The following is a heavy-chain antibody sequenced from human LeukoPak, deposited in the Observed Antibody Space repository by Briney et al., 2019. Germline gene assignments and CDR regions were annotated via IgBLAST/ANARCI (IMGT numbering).Heavy chain of an antibody. V-gene: IGHV3-9*01. Sequence: GGSLRLSCVASGFTFDDYAMHWVRQAPGKGLEWVSGVSWNSGSKDYVDSVKGRFTISRDNAKNSLNLQMNSLRAEDTAVYYCAKVVNNVYYYMDVWGKGTTVTVSS. CDR1: GFTFDDYA. D-gene: IGHD1-14*01. CDR2: VSWNSGSK. J-gene: IGHJ6*03. CDR3: AKVVNNVYYYMDV.